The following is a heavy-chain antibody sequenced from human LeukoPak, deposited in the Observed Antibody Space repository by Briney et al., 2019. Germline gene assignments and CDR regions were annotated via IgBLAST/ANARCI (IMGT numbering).Heavy chain of an antibody. CDR3: ARGPSWSRYSQPYYSDH. Sequence: ASVKVSCKASGYTFTSYDINWVRQATGQGLEWMGWMNPNSGNTGYAQKFQGRVTVTRNTSISTAYMELSSLRSEDTAVYYCARGPSWSRYSQPYYSDHWGQGTLVTVSS. CDR1: GYTFTSYD. CDR2: MNPNSGNT. D-gene: IGHD3-3*01. J-gene: IGHJ4*02. V-gene: IGHV1-8*03.